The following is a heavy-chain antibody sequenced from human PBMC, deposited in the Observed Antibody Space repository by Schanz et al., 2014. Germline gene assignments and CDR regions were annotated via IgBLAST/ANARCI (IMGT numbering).Heavy chain of an antibody. V-gene: IGHV3-21*01. CDR2: ISSSSSYI. CDR3: ARPSDSSWYMDV. J-gene: IGHJ6*03. Sequence: DVQLLESGGGLAQPGGSLRLSCAASGFTFSTYYMNWVRQAPGKGLEWVSSISSSSSYISYADSVKGRFTISRDNAKNSLYLQMNSLRAEDTAVYYCARPSDSSWYMDVWGKGTTVTVSS. D-gene: IGHD2-21*02. CDR1: GFTFSTYY.